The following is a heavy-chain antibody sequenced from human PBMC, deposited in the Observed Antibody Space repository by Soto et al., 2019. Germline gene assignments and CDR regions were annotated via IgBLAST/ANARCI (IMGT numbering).Heavy chain of an antibody. CDR2: LFSGGDT. CDR1: GFTVNTYH. CDR3: ARAYGATWYFFGY. V-gene: IGHV3-66*01. D-gene: IGHD6-13*01. Sequence: GSLRLSCAASGFTVNTYHVSWVRQAPGKGLEWVAVLFSGGDTKYGDSMKGRVTLSRDNSKNTLYLQMNNLRAEDTVLYYCARAYGATWYFFGYWGQGSMVTVSS. J-gene: IGHJ4*02.